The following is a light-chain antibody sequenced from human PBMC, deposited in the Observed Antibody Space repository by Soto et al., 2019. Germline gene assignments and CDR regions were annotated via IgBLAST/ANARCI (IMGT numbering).Light chain of an antibody. CDR2: GAS. CDR3: KQYGSTPLT. Sequence: EIVLTQSPGTRSLSPRERASLSCRASQSVSSSYLAWYQQKPGQAPRLLIYGASSRATGIPDRFSGSGSGTDFTLTISRLEPEDFAVYFCKQYGSTPLTLGGGTKV. V-gene: IGKV3-20*01. J-gene: IGKJ4*01. CDR1: QSVSSSY.